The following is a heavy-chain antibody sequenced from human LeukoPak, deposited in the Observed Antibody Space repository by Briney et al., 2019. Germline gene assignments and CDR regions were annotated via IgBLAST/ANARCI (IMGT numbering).Heavy chain of an antibody. CDR1: GFTFSSYE. J-gene: IGHJ4*02. V-gene: IGHV3-48*03. CDR2: ISDVGGT. D-gene: IGHD5-12*01. Sequence: GGSLRLSCAASGFTFSSYEMSWVRQAPGKGLEWVSYISDVGGTHYADSVKGRFTISRDNAKNSLFLQMNSLRAEDTAVYYCARENSGYDGRFDYWGQGTLVTVSS. CDR3: ARENSGYDGRFDY.